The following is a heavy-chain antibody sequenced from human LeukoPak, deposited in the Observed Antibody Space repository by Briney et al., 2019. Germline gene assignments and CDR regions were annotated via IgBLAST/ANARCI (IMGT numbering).Heavy chain of an antibody. CDR1: GFTFSNYA. J-gene: IGHJ4*02. CDR3: AKDRSSGCLDY. V-gene: IGHV3-30*18. CDR2: ISYDGDYK. D-gene: IGHD6-19*01. Sequence: VRPGGSLRLSCAASGFTFSNYAMHWVRQAPGKGLEWVAVISYDGDYKYYPDSVKGRFTISRDNSKNTLSLQMNSLRVEDTAVYYCAKDRSSGCLDYWGQGTLVTVSS.